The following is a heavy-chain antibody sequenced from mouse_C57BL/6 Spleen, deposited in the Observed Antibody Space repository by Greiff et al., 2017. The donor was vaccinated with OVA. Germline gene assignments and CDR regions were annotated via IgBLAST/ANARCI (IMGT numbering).Heavy chain of an antibody. D-gene: IGHD1-1*01. V-gene: IGHV1-52*01. CDR1: GYTFTSYW. Sequence: VQLQQPGAELVRPGSSVKLSCKASGYTFTSYWMHWVKQRPIQGLEWIGNIDPSDSETHYNQKFKDKATLTVDKSSSTAYMQLSSLTSEDSAVYYGARWDYYGSRGVAYWGQGTLVTVSA. J-gene: IGHJ3*01. CDR3: ARWDYYGSRGVAY. CDR2: IDPSDSET.